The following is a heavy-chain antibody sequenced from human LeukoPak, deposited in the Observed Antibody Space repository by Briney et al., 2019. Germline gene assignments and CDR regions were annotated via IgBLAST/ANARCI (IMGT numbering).Heavy chain of an antibody. Sequence: GGSLRLSCAASGFTFRTFWMSWVRQAPGKGLEWVANIKTDGSEKYYVDSMKGRFTVSRDNAKNSLYLQMDSLRAEDTAVYYCARGGTFVSDYWGQGTLVTVSS. CDR2: IKTDGSEK. D-gene: IGHD2-15*01. V-gene: IGHV3-7*01. CDR1: GFTFRTFW. J-gene: IGHJ4*02. CDR3: ARGGTFVSDY.